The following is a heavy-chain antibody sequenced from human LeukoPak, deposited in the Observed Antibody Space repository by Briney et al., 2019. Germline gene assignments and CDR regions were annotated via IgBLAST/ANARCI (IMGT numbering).Heavy chain of an antibody. J-gene: IGHJ4*02. V-gene: IGHV3-48*01. D-gene: IGHD6-19*01. CDR2: ISSSSTI. Sequence: GGSLRLSCAAPGFTFSSYSMNWVRQAPGKGLEWVSYISSSSTIYYADSVKGRFTISRDNAKNSLYLQMNSLRAEDTAVYYCARVHSSGWTSDFDYWGQGTLVTVSS. CDR1: GFTFSSYS. CDR3: ARVHSSGWTSDFDY.